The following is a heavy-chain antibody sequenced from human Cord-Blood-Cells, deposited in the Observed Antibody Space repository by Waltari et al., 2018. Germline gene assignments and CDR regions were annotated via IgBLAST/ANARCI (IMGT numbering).Heavy chain of an antibody. CDR1: GFSLTTSGVG. CDR3: AHRLSDIAVADYVWFDP. J-gene: IGHJ5*02. D-gene: IGHD6-19*01. Sequence: QITLMESGPTLVQSTQTLMLTGTFSGFSLTTSGVGVGWTRQPPGKALEWLALIHWNDEKSYSQSLKSRLTITKDTSKNQVVLTMTNMDPVDTATYYCAHRLSDIAVADYVWFDPWGQGTLVTVSS. V-gene: IGHV2-5*01. CDR2: IHWNDEK.